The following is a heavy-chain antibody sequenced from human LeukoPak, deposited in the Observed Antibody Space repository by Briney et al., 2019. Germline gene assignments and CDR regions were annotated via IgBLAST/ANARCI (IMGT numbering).Heavy chain of an antibody. CDR2: LNPNTGGT. J-gene: IGHJ4*02. CDR3: ARDYCSSTSCLFDY. CDR1: EYTFTGYY. Sequence: ASVKVSCKASEYTFTGYYIHWVRQAPGQGLEWMGRLNPNTGGTNYAQKFQGRVTMTRDTSISTAYMELSRLRSDDTAVYYCARDYCSSTSCLFDYWGQGTLVTVSS. D-gene: IGHD2-2*01. V-gene: IGHV1-2*06.